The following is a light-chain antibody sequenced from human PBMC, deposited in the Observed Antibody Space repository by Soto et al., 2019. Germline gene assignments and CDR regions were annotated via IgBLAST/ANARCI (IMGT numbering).Light chain of an antibody. Sequence: QSVLTQPASVSGSPGQSITISCTGTSSDVGGYKYVSWYQQHPDKAPKLIIFEVSNRPSGISSRFSGSKSGNTASLTISGLQAEDEADYYCQSYDSSTVVFGGGTKLTVL. J-gene: IGLJ2*01. CDR1: SSDVGGYKY. CDR2: EVS. V-gene: IGLV2-14*01. CDR3: QSYDSSTVV.